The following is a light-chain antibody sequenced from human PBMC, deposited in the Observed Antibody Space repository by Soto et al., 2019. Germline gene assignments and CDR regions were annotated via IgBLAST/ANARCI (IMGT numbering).Light chain of an antibody. V-gene: IGLV1-51*02. CDR2: EDN. CDR3: GTWDSSLGAL. Sequence: QSVLTQPPSVSAAPGQKVTISCSGSSSNIGNNYVSWYQQLPGTAPKLLIYEDNKRPSGIPDRFSGSKSGTSATLDITGLQTGDEADYYCGTWDSSLGALFGGGTKLT. CDR1: SSNIGNNY. J-gene: IGLJ2*01.